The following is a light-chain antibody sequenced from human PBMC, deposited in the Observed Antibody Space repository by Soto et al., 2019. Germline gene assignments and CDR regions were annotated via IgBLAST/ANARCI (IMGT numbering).Light chain of an antibody. J-gene: IGKJ4*01. CDR3: QQFSSSPHP. CDR1: QTVRNNY. Sequence: EFVLTQSPGTLSLSPGERATLSCRASQTVRNNYLAWYQQKPGQAPRLLIYDASSRATGIPDRFSGGGSGTDFTLTISSLEPEDFAVYYCQQFSSSPHPFGGGTKVEIK. CDR2: DAS. V-gene: IGKV3-20*01.